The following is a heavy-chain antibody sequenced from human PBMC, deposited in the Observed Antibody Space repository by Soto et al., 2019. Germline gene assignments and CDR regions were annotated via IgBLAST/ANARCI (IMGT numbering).Heavy chain of an antibody. CDR1: GYIFTHYG. J-gene: IGHJ4*02. V-gene: IGHV1-18*04. CDR2: TSGNNDDT. CDR3: AREERGTWTGSNCYYCDY. D-gene: IGHD2-2*01. Sequence: QVQLVQSGTEVKEPGASVKVSCKASGYIFTHYGISWVRQAPGQGLEWMAWTSGNNDDTNNAPKRQKRVTLPTDTATGTAYMEVRSVRSDDTGVDDCAREERGTWTGSNCYYCDYWGQGTLVTVSS.